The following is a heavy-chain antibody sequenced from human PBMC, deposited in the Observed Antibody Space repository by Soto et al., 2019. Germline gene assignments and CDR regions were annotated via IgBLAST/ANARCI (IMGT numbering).Heavy chain of an antibody. V-gene: IGHV3-7*01. D-gene: IGHD6-6*01. CDR2: IKDDGSEK. CDR3: ARDGLTYSSSSSYYYGMDV. Sequence: GRSLRLSGGAWGLTFGGCWMSWVRQAPGNGLQWVAKIKDDGSEKYYVVSVKGRFTLSRDNAKDSLYLQLNSLRAEDTAVYYCARDGLTYSSSSSYYYGMDVCAPGTTVPVYS. CDR1: GLTFGGCW. J-gene: IGHJ6*02.